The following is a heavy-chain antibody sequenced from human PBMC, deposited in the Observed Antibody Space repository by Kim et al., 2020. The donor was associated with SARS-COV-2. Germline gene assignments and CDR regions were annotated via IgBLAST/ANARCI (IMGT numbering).Heavy chain of an antibody. CDR2: IYYSGST. CDR3: ARRIVGATWAFDI. CDR1: GGSISSSSYY. Sequence: SETLSLTCTVSGGSISSSSYYWGWIRQPPGKGLEWIGSIYYSGSTYYNPSLKSRVTISVDTSKNQFSLKLSSVTATDTAVYYCARRIVGATWAFDIWGQGTMVTVSS. V-gene: IGHV4-39*01. D-gene: IGHD1-26*01. J-gene: IGHJ3*02.